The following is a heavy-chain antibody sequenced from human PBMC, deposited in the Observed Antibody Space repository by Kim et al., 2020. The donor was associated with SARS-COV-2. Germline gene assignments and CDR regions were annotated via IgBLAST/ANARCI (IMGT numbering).Heavy chain of an antibody. D-gene: IGHD2-2*01. CDR3: AIVVVPAAIGAFDI. V-gene: IGHV4-39*01. J-gene: IGHJ3*02. Sequence: IPSRKSRVTISVDTSKNQFSLKLSSVTAADTAVYYCAIVVVPAAIGAFDIWGQGTMVTVSS.